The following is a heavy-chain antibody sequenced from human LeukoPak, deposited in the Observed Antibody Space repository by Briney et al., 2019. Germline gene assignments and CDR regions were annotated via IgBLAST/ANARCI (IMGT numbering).Heavy chain of an antibody. CDR3: ARAHYSGVDGWGSGYFDY. CDR1: GFTFDDYG. D-gene: IGHD7-27*01. CDR2: INWNGGST. J-gene: IGHJ4*02. Sequence: GGSLRLSCAASGFTFDDYGMSWVRQAPGKGLGWVSGINWNGGSTGYADSVKGRFTISRDNAKMSLYLQMNSLRSEDTALYYCARAHYSGVDGWGSGYFDYWGQGTLVTVSS. V-gene: IGHV3-20*04.